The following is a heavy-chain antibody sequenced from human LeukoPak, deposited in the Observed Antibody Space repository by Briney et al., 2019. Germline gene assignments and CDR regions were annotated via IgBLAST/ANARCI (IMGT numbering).Heavy chain of an antibody. J-gene: IGHJ5*02. CDR2: MNPNSGNT. V-gene: IGHV1-8*01. D-gene: IGHD4-17*01. CDR3: ARGVGSPAVTTWGNWFDP. CDR1: GYSFTSSD. Sequence: ASVKVSCKASGYSFTSSDINWVRQATGQGLEWMGWMNPNSGNTGYAQRFQGRVSMTTNTSISTAYMELSGLKSEDTGVYYCARGVGSPAVTTWGNWFDPWATEPWSPSPQ.